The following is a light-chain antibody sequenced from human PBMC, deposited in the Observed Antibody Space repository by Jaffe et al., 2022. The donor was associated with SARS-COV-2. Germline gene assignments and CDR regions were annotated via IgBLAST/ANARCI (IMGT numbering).Light chain of an antibody. V-gene: IGKV3-20*01. CDR3: HRYGASHT. J-gene: IGKJ2*01. CDR1: QSVSSNY. Sequence: EIVLTQFPGTLSLSPGERATLSCRASQSVSSNYLAWYQQKPAQAPRLLIYGASRRATGIPDRFSGSGSGTDFTLTISRLEPEDFAVYYCHRYGASHTFGQGTKLEIK. CDR2: GAS.